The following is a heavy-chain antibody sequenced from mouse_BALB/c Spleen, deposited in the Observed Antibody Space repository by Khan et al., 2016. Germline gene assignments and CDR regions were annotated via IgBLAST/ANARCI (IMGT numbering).Heavy chain of an antibody. CDR1: GFSLTNSG. CDR3: ARDDQDYDAWFAS. Sequence: QVQLKESGPGLVAPSQSLSITCTVSGFSLTNSGVHWIRQPPGKGLEWLGVIWPGGCTDYNSALMSRLSITKDNSQNQVFLKMISLQTDDTAMYSCARDDQDYDAWFASWGQGTLVIVSA. J-gene: IGHJ3*01. V-gene: IGHV2-9*02. D-gene: IGHD2-4*01. CDR2: IWPGGCT.